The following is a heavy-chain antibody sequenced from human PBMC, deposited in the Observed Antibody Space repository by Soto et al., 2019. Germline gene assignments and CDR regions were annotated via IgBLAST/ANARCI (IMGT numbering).Heavy chain of an antibody. CDR1: GYTFSTYY. Sequence: ASVKVSCKASGYTFSTYYMHWVRQAPGQGYEWMGIINPSGGSTTYAQKFQGRVTMTRDTSTTTVYMELSSLRSENTAVYYCARYDYNGYYFDYWGQGTLVTVSS. V-gene: IGHV1-46*01. CDR3: ARYDYNGYYFDY. D-gene: IGHD4-4*01. CDR2: INPSGGST. J-gene: IGHJ4*02.